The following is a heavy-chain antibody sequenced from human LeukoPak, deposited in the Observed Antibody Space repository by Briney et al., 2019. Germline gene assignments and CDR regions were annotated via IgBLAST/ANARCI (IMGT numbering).Heavy chain of an antibody. V-gene: IGHV4-4*09. D-gene: IGHD2-21*01. J-gene: IGHJ3*02. CDR3: ARHAMWQNDAFDI. Sequence: PSETLSLTSTVSGGSISSYYWSWIRQPPGKGLEWIGYIYTSGSTNYNPSLKSRVTISVDTSKNQFSLKLSSVTAADTAVYYCARHAMWQNDAFDIRGQGTMVTVCS. CDR2: IYTSGST. CDR1: GGSISSYY.